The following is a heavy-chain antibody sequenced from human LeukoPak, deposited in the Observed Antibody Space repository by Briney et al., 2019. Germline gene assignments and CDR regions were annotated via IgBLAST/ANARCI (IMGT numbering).Heavy chain of an antibody. CDR2: INHSGST. J-gene: IGHJ5*02. Sequence: SETLSLTCAVYGGSFSGYYWSWIRQPPGRGLEWIGEINHSGSTNYNPSLRSRVTISVDTPKNQFSLKLSSVTAADTAVYYCARHKNWFDPWGQGTLVTVSS. V-gene: IGHV4-34*01. CDR3: ARHKNWFDP. CDR1: GGSFSGYY.